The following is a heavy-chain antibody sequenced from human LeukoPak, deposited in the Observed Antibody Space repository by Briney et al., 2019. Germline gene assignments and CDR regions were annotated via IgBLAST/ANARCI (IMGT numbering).Heavy chain of an antibody. Sequence: SGPTLVKPTQTLTLTCTVSGFSLSTSGRGVGWIRQPPGKALEWLALIYWDDDKRYSPSLKSRLTITKDTSKNQVVLTMTNMDPVDTGTYYCAHYYYYDKRFDPWGQGTLVTVSS. J-gene: IGHJ5*02. CDR3: AHYYYYDKRFDP. D-gene: IGHD3-22*01. CDR1: GFSLSTSGRG. CDR2: IYWDDDK. V-gene: IGHV2-5*02.